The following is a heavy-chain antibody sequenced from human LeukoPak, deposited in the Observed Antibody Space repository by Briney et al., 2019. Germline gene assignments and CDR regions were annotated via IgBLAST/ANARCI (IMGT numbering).Heavy chain of an antibody. V-gene: IGHV3-30*18. D-gene: IGHD6-13*01. Sequence: PGGSLRLSCAASGFTFSSYGMHWVRQAPGKGLEWVALISYDGSNKYYADSVKGRFTISRDNSKNTLYLQMNSLRAEDTAVYYCAKELSSSWGYYYGMDVWGQGTTVTVSS. CDR2: ISYDGSNK. CDR3: AKELSSSWGYYYGMDV. J-gene: IGHJ6*02. CDR1: GFTFSSYG.